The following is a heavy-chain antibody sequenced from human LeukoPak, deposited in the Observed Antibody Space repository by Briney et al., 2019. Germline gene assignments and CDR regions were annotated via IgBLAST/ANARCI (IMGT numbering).Heavy chain of an antibody. CDR1: GGSISSISYY. CDR3: ARPYSSGRINY. V-gene: IGHV4-39*01. Sequence: SETLSLTCTVSGGSISSISYYWGWIRQPPGKGLEWIGSIYYSGSTYYNPSLKSRVTISVDTSKNQFSLKLSSVTAADTAVYYCARPYSSGRINYWGQGTLVTVSS. J-gene: IGHJ4*02. D-gene: IGHD6-19*01. CDR2: IYYSGST.